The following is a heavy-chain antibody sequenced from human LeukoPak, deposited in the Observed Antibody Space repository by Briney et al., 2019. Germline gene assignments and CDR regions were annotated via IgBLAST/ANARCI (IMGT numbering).Heavy chain of an antibody. CDR1: GFTFSSYS. D-gene: IGHD6-6*01. CDR2: ISSYGGST. J-gene: IGHJ4*02. Sequence: TGGSLRLSCAASGFTFSSYSMHWVRQAPGKGLEYVSAISSYGGSTYYANSVKDRFTISRDNSKNTVYLQMGSLRTEDMAVYYCARISRSHDYDYWGQGTLVTVSS. CDR3: ARISRSHDYDY. V-gene: IGHV3-64*01.